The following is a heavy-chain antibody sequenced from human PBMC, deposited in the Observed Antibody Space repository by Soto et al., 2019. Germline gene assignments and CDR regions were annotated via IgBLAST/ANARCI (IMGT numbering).Heavy chain of an antibody. J-gene: IGHJ4*02. D-gene: IGHD4-17*01. Sequence: ASVKVSCKASGYTFTSYAMHWVRQAPGQRLEWMGWINAGNGNTKYSQKFQGRVTITRDTSASTAYMELSSLRSEDTAVYYCARSPFSTVTTPFDYWGQGTLVTVSS. V-gene: IGHV1-3*01. CDR3: ARSPFSTVTTPFDY. CDR2: INAGNGNT. CDR1: GYTFTSYA.